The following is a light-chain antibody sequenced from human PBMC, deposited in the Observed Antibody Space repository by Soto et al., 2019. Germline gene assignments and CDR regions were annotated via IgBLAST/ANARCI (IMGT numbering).Light chain of an antibody. Sequence: EIVMTQSPATLSVSPGERATVSCRASQSVSSNLAWYQQKPGQAPRLLIYGASTRATGIPARISGSGSGTEFTLTITSLQSEDFAVYYCQQYNKWRTFGQGTKVEIK. CDR1: QSVSSN. V-gene: IGKV3-15*01. CDR3: QQYNKWRT. J-gene: IGKJ1*01. CDR2: GAS.